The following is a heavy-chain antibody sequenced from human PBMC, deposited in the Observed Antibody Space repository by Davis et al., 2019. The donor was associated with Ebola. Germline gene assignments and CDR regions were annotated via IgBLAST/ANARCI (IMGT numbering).Heavy chain of an antibody. D-gene: IGHD2-2*01. V-gene: IGHV3-7*01. Sequence: GESLKISCAASGFTFSMYWMTWVRQAPEKGLEWVATIKADGSAKYYVDSVKGRFTISRDNVKNSLYLQMDSLRAEDTAVYYCAKGEQYCSDISCYSFDAFGSWGQGTMVTVSS. J-gene: IGHJ3*02. CDR1: GFTFSMYW. CDR2: IKADGSAK. CDR3: AKGEQYCSDISCYSFDAFGS.